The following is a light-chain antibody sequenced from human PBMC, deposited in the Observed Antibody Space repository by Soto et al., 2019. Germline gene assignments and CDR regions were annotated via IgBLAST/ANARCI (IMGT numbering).Light chain of an antibody. Sequence: GDRVTITCRASQSISSWLAWYQQKPGKAPKLLMYDASSLESGVPSRFSGSGSGTDFTLTISSLQPEDFATYYCLQDYNYPITFGQGTRLEIK. CDR1: QSISSW. J-gene: IGKJ5*01. V-gene: IGKV1-5*01. CDR2: DAS. CDR3: LQDYNYPIT.